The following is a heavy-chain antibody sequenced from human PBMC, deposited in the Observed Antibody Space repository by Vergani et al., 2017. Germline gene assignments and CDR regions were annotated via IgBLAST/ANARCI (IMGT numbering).Heavy chain of an antibody. V-gene: IGHV1-69*12. CDR3: ASSRGGQMATTYGGFDY. CDR2: IIPIFGTA. D-gene: IGHD5-24*01. J-gene: IGHJ4*02. CDR1: GGTFSSYA. Sequence: QVQLVQSGAEVKKPGSSVKVSCKASGGTFSSYAISLVRQAPGQGLEWMGGIIPIFGTANYAQKFQGRVTITADESTSTAYMELSSLRSEDTAVYYCASSRGGQMATTYGGFDYWGQGTLVTVSS.